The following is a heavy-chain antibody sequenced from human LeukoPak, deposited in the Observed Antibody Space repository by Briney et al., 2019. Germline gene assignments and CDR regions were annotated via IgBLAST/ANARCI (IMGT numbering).Heavy chain of an antibody. CDR3: AKDLDGILTGFGA. CDR1: GFTFSSYS. V-gene: IGHV3-21*04. D-gene: IGHD3-9*01. J-gene: IGHJ5*02. Sequence: PGGSLRLSCAASGFTFSSYSMNWVRQPQGKGLEWVSSISSIGSYIFYADSVKGRFCISRDSAKNSLYLQMNILRAEDTAVYYCAKDLDGILTGFGAWGQGTLVTVSS. CDR2: ISSIGSYI.